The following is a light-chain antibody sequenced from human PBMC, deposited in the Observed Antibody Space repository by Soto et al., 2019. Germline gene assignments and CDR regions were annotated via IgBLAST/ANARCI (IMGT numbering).Light chain of an antibody. CDR3: QEYTSGPYT. CDR2: AAS. J-gene: IGKJ2*01. CDR1: QGISNY. V-gene: IGKV1-27*01. Sequence: DIQMTQSPSSLSASVGDRVTITCRASQGISNYLAWYQQKPGKVPKLLIYAASTLQSGFPSRFSGSGSGTDFTLTTSCLPREDGATYYCQEYTSGPYTFGQGTELENK.